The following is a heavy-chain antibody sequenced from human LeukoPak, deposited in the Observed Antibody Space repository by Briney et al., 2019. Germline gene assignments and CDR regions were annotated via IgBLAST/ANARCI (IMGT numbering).Heavy chain of an antibody. CDR3: ATGPGLTGYYKEGYYFDY. CDR1: GFTFTSSA. CDR2: IVVGSGNT. Sequence: GTSVKVSCKASGFTFTSSAVQWVRQARGQRLEWIGWIVVGSGNTNYAQKFQERVTITRDMSTSTAYMELSSLRSEDTAVYYCATGPGLTGYYKEGYYFDYWGQGTLVTVSS. V-gene: IGHV1-58*01. D-gene: IGHD3-9*01. J-gene: IGHJ4*02.